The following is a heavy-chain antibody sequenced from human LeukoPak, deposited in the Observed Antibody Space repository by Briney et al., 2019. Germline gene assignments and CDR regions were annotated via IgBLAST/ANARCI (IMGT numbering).Heavy chain of an antibody. V-gene: IGHV4-34*01. CDR3: ASLAVAGNGRYYYYYYMDV. D-gene: IGHD6-19*01. J-gene: IGHJ6*03. CDR1: GGSFSGYY. Sequence: SETLSLTCAVYGGSFSGYYWSWLRQPPGKGLEWIGEINHSGSTNYNPSLKSRVTISVDTSKNQFSLKLSSVTAADTAVYYCASLAVAGNGRYYYYYYMDVWGKGTTVTISS. CDR2: INHSGST.